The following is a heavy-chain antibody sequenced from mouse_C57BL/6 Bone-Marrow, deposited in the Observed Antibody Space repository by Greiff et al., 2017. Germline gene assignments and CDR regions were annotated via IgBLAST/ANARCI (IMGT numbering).Heavy chain of an antibody. CDR2: IDPSDSET. Sequence: QVQLQQPGAELVRPGSSVKLSCKASGYTFTSYWMPCVKQRPIQGLEWIGNIDPSDSETHYNQKFKDKATLTVDKSSSTAYMQLSSLTSEDSAVYYCARPHYYGSSPYAMDYWGQGTSVTVSS. J-gene: IGHJ4*01. D-gene: IGHD1-1*01. CDR3: ARPHYYGSSPYAMDY. V-gene: IGHV1-52*01. CDR1: GYTFTSYW.